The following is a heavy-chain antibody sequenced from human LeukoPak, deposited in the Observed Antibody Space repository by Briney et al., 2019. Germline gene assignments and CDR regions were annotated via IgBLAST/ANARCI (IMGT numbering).Heavy chain of an antibody. CDR1: GGSFSGYY. J-gene: IGHJ5*02. V-gene: IGHV4-34*01. CDR2: INHSGST. Sequence: SETLSLTCAVSGGSFSGYYWSWIRQPPGKGLEWIGEINHSGSTNYNPSLKSRVTISVDTSKNQFSLKLSSVTAADTAVYYCARGAYGSGSYYNWHNWFDPWGQGTLVTVSS. CDR3: ARGAYGSGSYYNWHNWFDP. D-gene: IGHD3-10*01.